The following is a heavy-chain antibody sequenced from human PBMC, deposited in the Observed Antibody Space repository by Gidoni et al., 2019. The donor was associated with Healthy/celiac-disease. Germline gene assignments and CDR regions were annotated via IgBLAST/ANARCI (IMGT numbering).Heavy chain of an antibody. V-gene: IGHV3-9*01. CDR1: GFTFDDYA. D-gene: IGHD1-26*01. CDR2: ISWNSGSI. CDR3: AKSSGGGSPGDYGMDV. Sequence: EVQLVESVGGLVQPGRSLRLSCPATGFTFDDYAMHWGRQAPVKGLEWVSGISWNSGSIGYADSVKGRFTISRDNAKNSLYLQMNSLRAEDTALYYCAKSSGGGSPGDYGMDVWGQGTTVTVSS. J-gene: IGHJ6*02.